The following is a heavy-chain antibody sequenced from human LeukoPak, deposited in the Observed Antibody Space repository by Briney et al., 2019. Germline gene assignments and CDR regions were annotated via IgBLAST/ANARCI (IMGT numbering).Heavy chain of an antibody. CDR3: ARDSYSSSTYYYYGMDV. CDR2: IIPIFGTA. J-gene: IGHJ6*02. Sequence: SVKVSCKASGGTFSSYAISWVRQAPGQGLEWMGGIIPIFGTANYAQKFQGRVTITADESTSTAYMELSSLRSEDTAVYYCARDSYSSSTYYYYGMDVWGQGTTVTVSS. D-gene: IGHD6-13*01. CDR1: GGTFSSYA. V-gene: IGHV1-69*13.